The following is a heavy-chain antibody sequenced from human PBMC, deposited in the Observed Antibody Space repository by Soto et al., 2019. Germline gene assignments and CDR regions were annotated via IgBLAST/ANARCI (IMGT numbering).Heavy chain of an antibody. D-gene: IGHD2-8*01. CDR1: GYTFTSYD. J-gene: IGHJ5*02. CDR2: MNPNSGNT. Sequence: QVQLVQSGAEVKKPGASVKVSCKASGYTFTSYDINWVRQATGQGLEWMGWMNPNSGNTGYAQKFQGRDTMTRHTSISTPYMELSSLRSEDTAMYYCARPLMSHNWFDPWGQGTLVTVSS. CDR3: ARPLMSHNWFDP. V-gene: IGHV1-8*01.